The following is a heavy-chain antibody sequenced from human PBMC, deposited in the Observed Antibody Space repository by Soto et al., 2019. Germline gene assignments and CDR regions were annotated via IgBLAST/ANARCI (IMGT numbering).Heavy chain of an antibody. D-gene: IGHD2-21*02. V-gene: IGHV4-39*01. CDR3: ARLTLKYCGGDCYLPGWFDP. CDR1: GGSISSSSYY. J-gene: IGHJ5*02. Sequence: SETLSLTCTVSGGSISSSSYYWGWIRQPPGKGLEWIGSIYYSGSTYYNPSLKSRVTISVDTSKNQFSLKLSSVTAADTAVYYCARLTLKYCGGDCYLPGWFDPWGQGTLVTVS. CDR2: IYYSGST.